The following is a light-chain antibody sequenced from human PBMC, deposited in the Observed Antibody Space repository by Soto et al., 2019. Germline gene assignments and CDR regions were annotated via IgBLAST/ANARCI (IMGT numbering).Light chain of an antibody. V-gene: IGKV1-33*01. CDR3: QQYASLPYT. J-gene: IGKJ2*01. CDR1: QDISNY. Sequence: DIQMTQSPSSLSASVGDRVTITCQASQDISNYLNWYQHKPGKAPKLLIYETSNLETGVPSRFSGGGSGTDISFTITSLQPEDLATYYCQQYASLPYTFGQGTKLDIK. CDR2: ETS.